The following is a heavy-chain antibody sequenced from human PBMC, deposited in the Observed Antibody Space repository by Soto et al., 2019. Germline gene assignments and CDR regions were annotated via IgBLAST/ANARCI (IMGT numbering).Heavy chain of an antibody. J-gene: IGHJ4*02. CDR1: GFTVSSYS. CDR2: ISSSSSTI. V-gene: IGHV3-48*01. CDR3: ARDNYDSSGYYYVPFDY. D-gene: IGHD3-22*01. Sequence: GGSLRLSCAASGFTVSSYSMNWVRQAPGKGLEWVSYISSSSSTIYYADSVKGRFTISRDNAKNSLYLQMNSLRAEDTAVYYCARDNYDSSGYYYVPFDYWGQGTLVTVSS.